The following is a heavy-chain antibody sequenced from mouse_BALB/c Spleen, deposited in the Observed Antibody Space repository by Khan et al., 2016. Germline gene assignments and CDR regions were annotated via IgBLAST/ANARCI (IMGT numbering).Heavy chain of an antibody. J-gene: IGHJ4*01. D-gene: IGHD2-1*01. CDR2: IYPGNSDT. Sequence: VQLKQSGTVLARPGASVKMSCKASGYTFTSYWMHWVKQRPGQGLEWIGAIYPGNSDTSYNQKFKGKAKLTAVKSTSTAYMEISSLTNEYSAVSYCTRWSVNYPPYAMAYWGPGTSVTVSS. CDR3: TRWSVNYPPYAMAY. V-gene: IGHV1-5*01. CDR1: GYTFTSYW.